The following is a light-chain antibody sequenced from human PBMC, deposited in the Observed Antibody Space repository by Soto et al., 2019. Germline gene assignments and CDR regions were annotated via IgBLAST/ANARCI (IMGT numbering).Light chain of an antibody. V-gene: IGKV3-15*01. J-gene: IGKJ4*01. CDR2: GAS. CDR1: QSASGN. Sequence: EIVMTQSPATLSVSPRERATLSCRASQSASGNLAWYQQKPGQAPRLLIYGASTRATGIPARISGSGSGTEFTLTISSLQSEDFAVYYCQQYNKWPLTFGGGTKVEI. CDR3: QQYNKWPLT.